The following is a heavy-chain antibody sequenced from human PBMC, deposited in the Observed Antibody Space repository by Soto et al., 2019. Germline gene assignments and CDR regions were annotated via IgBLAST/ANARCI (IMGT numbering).Heavy chain of an antibody. CDR3: DNLDMITFGGVIGPNDEFDI. D-gene: IGHD3-16*02. Sequence: PSETLSLTCTVSDGSLSPNYWSWIRQPPGKGLEWIGYIYFAGTTTYNPSLQSRVSISLDTSKNEVSLKLTSVTAADTAVYYCDNLDMITFGGVIGPNDEFDIWGQGTMVTVSS. CDR1: DGSLSPNY. V-gene: IGHV4-59*08. J-gene: IGHJ3*02. CDR2: IYFAGTT.